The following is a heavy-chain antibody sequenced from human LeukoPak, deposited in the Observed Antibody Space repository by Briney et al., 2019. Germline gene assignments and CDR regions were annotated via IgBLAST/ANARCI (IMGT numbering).Heavy chain of an antibody. J-gene: IGHJ4*02. V-gene: IGHV3-30-3*01. CDR3: VMAGLGSGTYYYFDY. CDR2: ISYDGSNK. D-gene: IGHD1-26*01. CDR1: GVTFSNLA. Sequence: GGSLRLSCAASGVTFSNLAMHWVRQAPGKGLEWVAGISYDGSNKYYADSVKGRFTISRDNSKNTLFLQMSSLRAEDTAVYYCVMAGLGSGTYYYFDYWGQGTLVTVSS.